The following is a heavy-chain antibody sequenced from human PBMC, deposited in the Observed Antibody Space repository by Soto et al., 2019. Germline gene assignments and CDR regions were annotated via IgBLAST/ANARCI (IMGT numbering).Heavy chain of an antibody. CDR1: GGSISSSSYY. CDR3: ARHMSSSWYYYYGMDV. J-gene: IGHJ6*02. CDR2: IYYSGST. Sequence: TLSLTCTVSGGSISSSSYYWGWIRQPPGKGLEWIGSIYYSGSTYYNPSLKSRVTISVDTSKNQFSLKLSSVTAADTAVYYCARHMSSSWYYYYGMDVWGQGTTVTVSS. V-gene: IGHV4-39*01. D-gene: IGHD6-13*01.